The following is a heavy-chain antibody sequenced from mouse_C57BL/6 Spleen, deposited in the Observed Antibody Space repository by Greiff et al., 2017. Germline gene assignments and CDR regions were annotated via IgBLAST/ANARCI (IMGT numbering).Heavy chain of an antibody. CDR1: GFSLTSYA. Sequence: VKLQESGPGLVAPSQSLSITCTVSGFSLTSYAISWVRQPPGKGLEWLGVIWTGGGTNYNSALKSRLSISKDNSKSQVFLKMNSLQTDDTARYYCARNGKLGLGPYYFDYWGQGTTLTVSS. CDR3: ARNGKLGLGPYYFDY. D-gene: IGHD4-1*01. J-gene: IGHJ2*01. CDR2: IWTGGGT. V-gene: IGHV2-9-1*01.